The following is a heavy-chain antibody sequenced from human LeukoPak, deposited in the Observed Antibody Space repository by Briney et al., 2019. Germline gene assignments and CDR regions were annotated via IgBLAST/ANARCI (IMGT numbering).Heavy chain of an antibody. CDR1: GGSISSYY. J-gene: IGHJ6*03. D-gene: IGHD2-2*02. CDR3: ARAKRLYYGFGGSREYYYMDV. CDR2: IYISGSGST. V-gene: IGHV4-4*07. Sequence: SETLSLTCTVSGGSISSYYWSWIRQPAGKGLEWIGRIYISGSGSTNYNPSLKSRVTISVDTSKNQFSLKLSSVTAADTAVYYCARAKRLYYGFGGSREYYYMDVWGKGTTVTVSS.